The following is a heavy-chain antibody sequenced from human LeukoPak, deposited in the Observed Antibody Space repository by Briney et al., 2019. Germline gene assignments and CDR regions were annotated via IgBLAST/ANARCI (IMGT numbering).Heavy chain of an antibody. Sequence: GGSLRLSCAASGFSFSEAWMSWVRQAPGKGLEWVSLISWDGGSTYYADSVKGRFTISRDNSKNSLYLQMNSLRAEDTALYNCATQADGVDFWGQGTLVTVSS. CDR1: GFSFSEAW. D-gene: IGHD6-25*01. CDR2: ISWDGGST. J-gene: IGHJ4*02. V-gene: IGHV3-43D*03. CDR3: ATQADGVDF.